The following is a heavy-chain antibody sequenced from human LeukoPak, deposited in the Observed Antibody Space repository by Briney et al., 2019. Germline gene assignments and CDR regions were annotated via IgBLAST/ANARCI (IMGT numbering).Heavy chain of an antibody. D-gene: IGHD3-10*01. V-gene: IGHV3-49*03. CDR1: GFTFGDYA. CDR2: IRSKAYGGAT. CDR3: TRCDHGSGTYHPPTY. J-gene: IGHJ4*02. Sequence: PGGSLRLSCTASGFTFGDYAMSWFRQAPGKGLEWVGFIRSKAYGGATEFAASVKGRFTFSRDDSKNIAYLQMNSLKTEDTAVYYCTRCDHGSGTYHPPTYWGQGTLVTVSS.